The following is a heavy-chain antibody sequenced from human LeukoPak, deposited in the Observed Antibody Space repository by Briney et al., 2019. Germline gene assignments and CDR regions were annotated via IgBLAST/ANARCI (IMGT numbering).Heavy chain of an antibody. V-gene: IGHV4-61*02. CDR1: GGSISSGRYY. CDR3: AKDGLWAFDI. Sequence: SETLSLTCTVSGGSISSGRYYWSWIRQPAGKGLEWIGRIYTRGNTSYNPSLKSRLTVSVDTSKNQFSLKLSSVTAADTAVYYCAKDGLWAFDIWGQGTMVTVSS. CDR2: IYTRGNT. J-gene: IGHJ3*02.